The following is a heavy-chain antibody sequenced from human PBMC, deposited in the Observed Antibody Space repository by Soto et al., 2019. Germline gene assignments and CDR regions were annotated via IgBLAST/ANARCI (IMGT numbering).Heavy chain of an antibody. CDR1: GGSVSSGSYY. J-gene: IGHJ2*01. CDR3: ARTPNIQLWTRGYFDL. D-gene: IGHD5-18*01. CDR2: IYYSGST. Sequence: SETLSLTCTVSGGSVSSGSYYWSWIRQPPGKGLEWIGYIYYSGSTNYNPSLKSRVTISVDTSKNQFSLKLSSVTAADTAVYYCARTPNIQLWTRGYFDLWGRGTLVTVSS. V-gene: IGHV4-61*01.